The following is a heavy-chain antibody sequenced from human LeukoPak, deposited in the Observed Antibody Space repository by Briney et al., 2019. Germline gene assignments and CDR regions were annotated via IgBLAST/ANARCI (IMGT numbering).Heavy chain of an antibody. J-gene: IGHJ6*03. CDR2: ISSSSSYI. CDR3: ARGPRQPIYDFWSGYYPGNYYYMDV. V-gene: IGHV3-21*01. D-gene: IGHD3-3*01. CDR1: GFTFSSYS. Sequence: PGGSLRLSCAASGFTFSSYSMNWVRQAPGKGLEWVSSISSSSSYIYYADSVKGRFTISRDNAKNSLYLQMNSLRAEDTAVYYCARGPRQPIYDFWSGYYPGNYYYMDVWGKGTTVTVSS.